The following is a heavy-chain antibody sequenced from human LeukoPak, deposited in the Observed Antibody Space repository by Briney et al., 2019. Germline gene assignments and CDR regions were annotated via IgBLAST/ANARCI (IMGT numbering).Heavy chain of an antibody. Sequence: PSETLSLTCTVSGGSISSGSYYWSWIRQPAGKGLEWIGRIYTSGSTNYNPSLKGRVTISIDTSKNQFSLQLSSVTAADTAVYYCARDLTTPPYNWFDPWGQGTLVTVSS. J-gene: IGHJ5*02. V-gene: IGHV4-61*02. CDR3: ARDLTTPPYNWFDP. D-gene: IGHD4/OR15-4a*01. CDR2: IYTSGST. CDR1: GGSISSGSYY.